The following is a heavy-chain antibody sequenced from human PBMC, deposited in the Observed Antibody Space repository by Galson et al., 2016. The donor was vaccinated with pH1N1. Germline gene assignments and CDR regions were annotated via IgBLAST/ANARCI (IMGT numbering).Heavy chain of an antibody. CDR2: IIPMYGRT. J-gene: IGHJ6*02. Sequence: SVKVSCKASGGTFSNYAISWVRQAPGQGLEWLGGIIPMYGRTDYAQKFQGTVTITADKSTSTAYMELSSVRLEDTAVYYCARTENVYDILTGSGSYYGMDVWGQGTAVTVSS. V-gene: IGHV1-69*06. CDR1: GGTFSNYA. CDR3: ARTENVYDILTGSGSYYGMDV. D-gene: IGHD3-9*01.